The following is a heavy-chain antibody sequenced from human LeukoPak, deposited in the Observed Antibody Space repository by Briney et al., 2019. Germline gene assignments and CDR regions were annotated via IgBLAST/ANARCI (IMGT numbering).Heavy chain of an antibody. CDR1: GFTFSSYS. CDR2: ISSSISYI. CDR3: ARRPQLVPNAFDI. J-gene: IGHJ3*02. Sequence: PGGSLRLSCAASGFTFSSYSMNWVRQAPGKGLEWVSSISSSISYIYYADSVKGRFTISRDNAKNSLYLQMNSLRAEDTAVYYCARRPQLVPNAFDIWGQGTMATVSS. D-gene: IGHD6-13*01. V-gene: IGHV3-21*01.